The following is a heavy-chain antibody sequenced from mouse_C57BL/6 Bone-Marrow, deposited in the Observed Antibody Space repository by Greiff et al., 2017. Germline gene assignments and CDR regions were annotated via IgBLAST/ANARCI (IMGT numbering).Heavy chain of an antibody. V-gene: IGHV1-54*01. CDR2: INPGSGGT. D-gene: IGHD1-1*02. CDR1: GYAFTNYL. J-gene: IGHJ4*01. Sequence: QVQLKESGAELVRPGTSVKVSCKASGYAFTNYLIEWVKQRPGQGLEWIGVINPGSGGTNYNEKVKGKATLTADKSSSTAYMTLSSLTSEDSAVYFCARGDYDAMDYWGQGTSVTVSS. CDR3: ARGDYDAMDY.